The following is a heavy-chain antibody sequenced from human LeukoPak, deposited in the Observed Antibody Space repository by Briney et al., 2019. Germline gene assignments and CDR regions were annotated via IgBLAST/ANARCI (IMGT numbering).Heavy chain of an antibody. CDR3: ARRGPSGSYDY. CDR1: GDSISSSTFY. CDR2: IYYSGST. Sequence: PSETLSLTCTVSGDSISSSTFYWGWIRQPPGKVLEWIGSIYYSGSTYYSPSLKSRVTISVDTSKNQFSLQLISVTAADTAVYYCARRGPSGSYDYWGQGTLVTVSS. V-gene: IGHV4-39*01. D-gene: IGHD1-26*01. J-gene: IGHJ4*02.